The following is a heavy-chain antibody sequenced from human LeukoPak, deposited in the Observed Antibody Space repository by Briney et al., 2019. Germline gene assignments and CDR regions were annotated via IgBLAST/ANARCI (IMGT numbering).Heavy chain of an antibody. J-gene: IGHJ4*02. Sequence: GGSLRLSCAASGFTFSSYAMSWVRQAPGKGLEWVSAISGSGGSTYYADSVKGRFTISRDNSKNTLYLQMNSLRAEDTAVYYCAKDAYYDSSGYRPYYFDYWDQGTLVTVSS. CDR2: ISGSGGST. D-gene: IGHD3-22*01. V-gene: IGHV3-23*01. CDR1: GFTFSSYA. CDR3: AKDAYYDSSGYRPYYFDY.